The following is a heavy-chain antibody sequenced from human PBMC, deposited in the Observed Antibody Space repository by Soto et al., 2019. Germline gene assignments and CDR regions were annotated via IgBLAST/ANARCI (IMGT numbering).Heavy chain of an antibody. J-gene: IGHJ6*02. Sequence: GESLKISCKGSGYSFTSYWISWVRQMPGKGLEWMGRIDPSDSYTNYSPSFQGHVTISADKSISTAYLQWSSLKASDTAMYYCASCGKAGFTLYGMDVWGQGTAVTVSS. CDR2: IDPSDSYT. CDR3: ASCGKAGFTLYGMDV. D-gene: IGHD6-13*01. V-gene: IGHV5-10-1*01. CDR1: GYSFTSYW.